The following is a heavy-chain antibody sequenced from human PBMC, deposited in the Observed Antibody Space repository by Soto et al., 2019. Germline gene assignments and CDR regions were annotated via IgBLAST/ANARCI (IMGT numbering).Heavy chain of an antibody. CDR1: GYTFTVYA. V-gene: IGHV1-3*01. CDR3: ARAVAVPADFDY. CDR2: INAGNGHT. Sequence: EASVKVSCKASGYTFTVYAIHWVRQAPGQRLEWMGWINAGNGHTKYSQKFQGRVTITRDTSASTAYMELSSLRSEDTALYYCARAVAVPADFDYWGQGTLVTVSS. J-gene: IGHJ4*02. D-gene: IGHD6-19*01.